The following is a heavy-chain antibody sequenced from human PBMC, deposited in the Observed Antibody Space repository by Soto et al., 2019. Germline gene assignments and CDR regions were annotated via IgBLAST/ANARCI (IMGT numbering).Heavy chain of an antibody. CDR3: VGTIRGAISGVDS. V-gene: IGHV4-30-4*01. CDR1: GGSISSETYY. J-gene: IGHJ4*02. CDR2: INYSGAA. D-gene: IGHD3-10*01. Sequence: SETLSLTCTVSGGSISSETYYWNWIRQPPGKALEWIGYINYSGAAFYNPSLKSRVTMSIDTSDKKFFLKLRSVTVADTATYYCVGTIRGAISGVDSWGLGTMVTVSS.